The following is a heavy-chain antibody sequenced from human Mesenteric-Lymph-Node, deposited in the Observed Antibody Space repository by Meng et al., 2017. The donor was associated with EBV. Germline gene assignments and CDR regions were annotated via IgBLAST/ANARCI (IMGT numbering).Heavy chain of an antibody. J-gene: IGHJ4*02. CDR2: IDPNSGDT. CDR1: GYTFTNYY. Sequence: QGSLGQSGTEVKKPGASVKVSCKASGYTFTNYYINWVRQAPGQGLEWMGRIDPNSGDTDYAQKFQARVTMTRDTSIRTAYMELDSLRSDDTAVYYCASTILVPGPDSWGQGTLVTVSS. V-gene: IGHV1-2*06. CDR3: ASTILVPGPDS. D-gene: IGHD2-2*01.